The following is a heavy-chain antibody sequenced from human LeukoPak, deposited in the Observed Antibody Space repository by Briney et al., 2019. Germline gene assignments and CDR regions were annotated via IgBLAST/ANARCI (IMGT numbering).Heavy chain of an antibody. CDR3: AKGASIFGVVITNFDY. V-gene: IGHV3-23*01. CDR1: GFTFSSYA. Sequence: GGSLRLSCAASGFTFSSYAMSWVRQAPGKGLEWVSAISGSGGSTYYADSVEGRFTISRDNSKNTLYLQMNSLRAEDTAVYYCAKGASIFGVVITNFDYWGQGTLVTVSS. J-gene: IGHJ4*02. CDR2: ISGSGGST. D-gene: IGHD3-3*01.